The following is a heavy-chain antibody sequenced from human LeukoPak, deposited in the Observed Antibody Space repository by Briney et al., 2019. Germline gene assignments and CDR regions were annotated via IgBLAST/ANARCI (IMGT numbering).Heavy chain of an antibody. CDR3: AREAAGDYDAFDI. CDR1: GFTFSSYG. Sequence: GGSLRLSCAASGFTFSSYGMHWVRQAPGKGLEWVAVISYDGSNKYYADSVKGRFTISRDNSKNTLYLQMNSLRAEDTAVYYCAREAAGDYDAFDIWGQGTMVTVSS. CDR2: ISYDGSNK. J-gene: IGHJ3*02. D-gene: IGHD6-13*01. V-gene: IGHV3-30*19.